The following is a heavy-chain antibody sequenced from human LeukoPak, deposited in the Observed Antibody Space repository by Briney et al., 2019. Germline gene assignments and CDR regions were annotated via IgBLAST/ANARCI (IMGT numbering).Heavy chain of an antibody. Sequence: SVKVSCQDSGGTFSSYAISWVRQAPGQGLEWMGGIIPIFGTANYAQKFQGRVTITADKSTSTAYMELSSLRSEDTAVYYCASVYVMGYCSGGSCYSGLDYWGQGTLVTVSS. D-gene: IGHD2-15*01. CDR2: IIPIFGTA. V-gene: IGHV1-69*06. CDR3: ASVYVMGYCSGGSCYSGLDY. CDR1: GGTFSSYA. J-gene: IGHJ4*02.